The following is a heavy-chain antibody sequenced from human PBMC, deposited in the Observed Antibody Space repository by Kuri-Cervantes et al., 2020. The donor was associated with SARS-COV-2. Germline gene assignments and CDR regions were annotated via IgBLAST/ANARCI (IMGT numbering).Heavy chain of an antibody. CDR3: ARHRKIRFLEWLSPFDY. CDR2: IYYSGST. CDR1: GGSVSSGSYY. D-gene: IGHD3-3*01. V-gene: IGHV4-39*01. J-gene: IGHJ4*02. Sequence: ESLKISCTVSGGSVSSGSYYWSWIRQPPGKGLEWIGYIYYSGSTYYNPSLKSRVTISVDTSKNQFSLKLSSVTAADTAVYYCARHRKIRFLEWLSPFDYWGQGTLVTVSS.